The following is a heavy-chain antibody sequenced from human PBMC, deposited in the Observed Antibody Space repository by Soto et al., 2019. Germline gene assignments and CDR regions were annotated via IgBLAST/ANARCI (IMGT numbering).Heavy chain of an antibody. CDR1: GGSISSGGYY. V-gene: IGHV4-31*03. D-gene: IGHD3-22*01. J-gene: IGHJ4*02. Sequence: QVQLQESGPGLVKPSQTLSLTCTVSGGSISSGGYYWSWIRQHPGKGLEWIGYIYYSGRTYYNPSLKSRVTISVDTSKNQFSLKLSSVTAADTAVYYCARESSGYRRGIDYWGQGTLVTVSS. CDR2: IYYSGRT. CDR3: ARESSGYRRGIDY.